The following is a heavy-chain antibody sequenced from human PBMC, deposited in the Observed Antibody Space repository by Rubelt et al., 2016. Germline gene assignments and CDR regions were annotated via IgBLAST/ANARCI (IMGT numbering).Heavy chain of an antibody. CDR3: SGGVETINGY. D-gene: IGHD5-24*01. CDR1: GYTFITYG. V-gene: IGHV1-18*01. CDR2: ISTFNGNT. J-gene: IGHJ4*02. Sequence: QVQLVQSGAEVKKPGASVKVSCKASGYTFITYGISWVRQAPGQGLEWMGWISTFNGNTKYAQKHQGRVTMTTDTATGTSYMGLTKLRADDTVVYYCSGGVETINGYWGQGTLVTVSS.